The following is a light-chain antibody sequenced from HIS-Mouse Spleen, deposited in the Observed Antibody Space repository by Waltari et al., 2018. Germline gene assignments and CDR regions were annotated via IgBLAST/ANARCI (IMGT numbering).Light chain of an antibody. Sequence: QSALTQPASVSGSPGQSITISCTGTRSDGGSYNLVSWYQQHPGKAPKLMIYEGSKRPSGVSNRFSGSKSGNTASLTISGLQAEDEADYYCCSYAGSSTWVFGGGTKLTVL. CDR1: RSDGGSYNL. CDR2: EGS. CDR3: CSYAGSSTWV. V-gene: IGLV2-23*01. J-gene: IGLJ3*02.